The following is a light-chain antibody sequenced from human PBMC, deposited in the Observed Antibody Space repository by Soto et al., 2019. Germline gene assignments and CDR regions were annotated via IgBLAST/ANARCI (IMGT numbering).Light chain of an antibody. J-gene: IGKJ1*01. V-gene: IGKV3-15*01. CDR3: QQHNVWPAT. Sequence: EIVMTQSPATLSVSPGEGATLSCRASQSVSSKLAWYQQKPGQAPRLLIYEASTRATGVPARFSGSGSGTEFTLTISSLQSEDFAVYYCQQHNVWPATFGQGTKVDIK. CDR2: EAS. CDR1: QSVSSK.